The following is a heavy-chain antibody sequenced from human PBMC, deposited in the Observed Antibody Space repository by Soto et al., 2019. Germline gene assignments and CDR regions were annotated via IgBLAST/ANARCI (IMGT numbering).Heavy chain of an antibody. V-gene: IGHV3-30*18. CDR2: ISYDGSNK. J-gene: IGHJ6*02. Sequence: QVQLVESGGGVVQPGRSLRLSCAASGFTFSSYGMHWVRQAPGKGLEWVAVISYDGSNKYYADSVKGRFTISRDNSKNTLYLQMNSLRAEDTAVYYCAKARSGHSPYYYGMDVWGQGTTVTVSS. CDR3: AKARSGHSPYYYGMDV. D-gene: IGHD5-12*01. CDR1: GFTFSSYG.